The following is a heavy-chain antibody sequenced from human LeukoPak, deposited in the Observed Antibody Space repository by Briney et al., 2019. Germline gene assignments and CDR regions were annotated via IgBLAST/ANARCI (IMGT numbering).Heavy chain of an antibody. Sequence: PGGSLRLSCAASGFTFSSYSMNWVRQAPGKGLEWVSSISSSSSYIYYADSVKGRFTISRDNAKNSLYLQMNSLRAEDTAEYYCARDGGTTVVTFDYWGQGTLVTVSS. CDR2: ISSSSSYI. V-gene: IGHV3-21*01. J-gene: IGHJ4*02. CDR3: ARDGGTTVVTFDY. CDR1: GFTFSSYS. D-gene: IGHD4-23*01.